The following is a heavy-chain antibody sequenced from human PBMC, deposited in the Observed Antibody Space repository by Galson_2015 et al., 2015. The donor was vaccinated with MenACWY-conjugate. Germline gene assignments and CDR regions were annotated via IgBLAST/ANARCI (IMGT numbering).Heavy chain of an antibody. CDR1: GYSFTTYW. D-gene: IGHD1-26*01. Sequence: QSGAEVKKPGESLKISCKTTGYSFTTYWIAWVRQMPGTGLEWMGLISPGDSNTRYSPSFQGQVTISADKSISTAYLQWSSLKASDTAMYYCARHPPGGRGTDVWGQGTTVTVSS. J-gene: IGHJ6*02. CDR3: ARHPPGGRGTDV. V-gene: IGHV5-51*01. CDR2: ISPGDSNT.